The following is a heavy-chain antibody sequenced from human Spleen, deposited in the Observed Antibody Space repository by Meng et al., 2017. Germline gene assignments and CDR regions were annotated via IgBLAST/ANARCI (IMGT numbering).Heavy chain of an antibody. J-gene: IGHJ4*02. V-gene: IGHV4-4*02. CDR1: GGSISTSNW. CDR2: IHHSGSA. Sequence: SETLSLTCAVSGGSISTSNWWSWVRQPPGKGLEWIGEIHHSGSANYNPSLRSRVTISVDKSKNQFSLKLSSVTAADTAVYYCAKKVEQQLFRPFDYWGQGTLVTVSS. D-gene: IGHD6-13*01. CDR3: AKKVEQQLFRPFDY.